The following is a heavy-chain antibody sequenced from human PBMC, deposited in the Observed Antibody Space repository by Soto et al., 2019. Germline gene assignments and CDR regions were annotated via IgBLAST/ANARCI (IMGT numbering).Heavy chain of an antibody. J-gene: IGHJ3*02. CDR3: ARGVTQSNYYDSSGYYTDAFDI. CDR2: IILIFGTA. D-gene: IGHD3-22*01. CDR1: GGTFSSYA. Sequence: QVQLVQSGAEVKKPGSSVKVSCKASGGTFSSYAISWVRQAPGQGLEWMGGIILIFGTANYAQKFQGRVTIAADESTSTAYMELSSLRSEDTAVYYCARGVTQSNYYDSSGYYTDAFDIWGQGTMVTVSS. V-gene: IGHV1-69*12.